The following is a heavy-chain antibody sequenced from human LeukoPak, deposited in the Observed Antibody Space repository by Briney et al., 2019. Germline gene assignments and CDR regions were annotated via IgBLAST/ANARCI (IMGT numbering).Heavy chain of an antibody. CDR3: VRDGDAYNFDY. V-gene: IGHV3-74*01. J-gene: IGHJ4*02. CDR2: ITNDGSST. D-gene: IGHD5-24*01. Sequence: GGSLRLSCAASGLTFSSHWMHWVRQAPGKGLVWVSRITNDGSSTTYADSVKGRFTVSRDNAKNTLSLQMNSLRAEDTAVYYCVRDGDAYNFDYWGQGTLVTVSS. CDR1: GLTFSSHW.